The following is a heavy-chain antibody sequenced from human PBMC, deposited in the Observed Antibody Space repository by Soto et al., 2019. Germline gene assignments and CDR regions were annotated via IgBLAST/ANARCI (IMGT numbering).Heavy chain of an antibody. CDR2: IYPGDSNT. Sequence: GESLKISCKGSGYSFTSYWIGWVRQMPGKGLEWMGIIYPGDSNTRYSPSLQGQVTISVDKSISTTYLQWSSLKATDTALYYCARHAYDFWSGHPNPRYYYGMDVWGQGTTVTVSS. D-gene: IGHD3-3*01. CDR3: ARHAYDFWSGHPNPRYYYGMDV. J-gene: IGHJ6*02. V-gene: IGHV5-51*01. CDR1: GYSFTSYW.